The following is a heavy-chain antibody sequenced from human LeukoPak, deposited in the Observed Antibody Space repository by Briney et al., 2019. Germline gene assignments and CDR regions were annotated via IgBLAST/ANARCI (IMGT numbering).Heavy chain of an antibody. Sequence: GGSLRLSCAASGFTFSNYAMHWVRQAPGKGLEYVSAISTSGGTTYYADSVKDRFTISRDNSKSTLFLQMGGLRAEDMAVYHCARVFHDGGGYYYDYWGQGTLVTVSS. V-gene: IGHV3-64*02. J-gene: IGHJ4*02. CDR3: ARVFHDGGGYYYDY. CDR2: ISTSGGTT. D-gene: IGHD3-22*01. CDR1: GFTFSNYA.